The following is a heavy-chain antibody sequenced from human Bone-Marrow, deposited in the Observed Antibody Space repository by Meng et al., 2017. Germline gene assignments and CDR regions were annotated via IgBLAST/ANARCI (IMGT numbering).Heavy chain of an antibody. CDR2: IYYSGST. Sequence: GSLRLSCTVSGGSISSSSYYWGWIRQPPGKGLEWIGSIYYSGSTYYNPSLKSRVTISVDTSKNQFSLKLSSVTAADTAVYYCARHTYDYVWGDDAFDIWGQGTMVTVSS. D-gene: IGHD3-16*01. J-gene: IGHJ3*02. CDR1: GGSISSSSYY. V-gene: IGHV4-39*07. CDR3: ARHTYDYVWGDDAFDI.